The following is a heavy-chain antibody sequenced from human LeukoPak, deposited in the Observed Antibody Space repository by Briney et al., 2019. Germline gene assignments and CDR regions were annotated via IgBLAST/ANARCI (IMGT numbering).Heavy chain of an antibody. D-gene: IGHD3-10*01. CDR1: GGSISSYY. CDR3: ARSRGVPYYYYYYMDV. V-gene: IGHV4-4*07. J-gene: IGHJ6*03. Sequence: SETLSLTCTVSGGSISSYYWSWLRQPAGKGLEWIGRIYTSGSTNYNPSLKSRVTISVDTSKNQFSLKLSSVTAADTAVYYCARSRGVPYYYYYYMDVWGKGTTVTISS. CDR2: IYTSGST.